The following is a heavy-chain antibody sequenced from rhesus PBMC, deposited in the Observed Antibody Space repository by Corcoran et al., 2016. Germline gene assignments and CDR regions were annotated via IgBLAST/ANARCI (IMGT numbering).Heavy chain of an antibody. J-gene: IGHJ4*01. D-gene: IGHD6-13*01. CDR2: IGGDSSYT. CDR3: ARHMSSWSGYYFDY. V-gene: IGHV3-115*02. CDR1: GFTLSGYE. Sequence: EVQLAESGGGLVQPGGSLRLSCAASGFTLSGYEMHWVRQAPGKGLESVSVIGGDSSYTHYADSVKGRFPISRTNAKNSLSLQMNSLRAEDTAVYYCARHMSSWSGYYFDYWGQGVLVTVSS.